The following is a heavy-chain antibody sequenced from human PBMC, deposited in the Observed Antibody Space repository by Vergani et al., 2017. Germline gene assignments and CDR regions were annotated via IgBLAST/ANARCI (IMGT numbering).Heavy chain of an antibody. Sequence: EVQLVESGGGLVQPGGSLRLSCAASGFTFSNYSTNWVRQDPGKGLEWVSYISCSTSTIYYADSVKGRFTISRDNAKNSLYLQMNSLRAEDTAVYYCARDLSIKHEPGEEFWGQGTLVTVSS. D-gene: IGHD7-27*01. J-gene: IGHJ4*02. CDR2: ISCSTSTI. CDR3: ARDLSIKHEPGEEF. V-gene: IGHV3-48*01. CDR1: GFTFSNYS.